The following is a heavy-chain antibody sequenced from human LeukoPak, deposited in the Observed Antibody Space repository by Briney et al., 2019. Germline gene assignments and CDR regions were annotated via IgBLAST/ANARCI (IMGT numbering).Heavy chain of an antibody. CDR2: IYSSGST. CDR3: ARDSGDYPRGDNWFDP. D-gene: IGHD4-17*01. J-gene: IGHJ5*02. Sequence: SETLTLTCTASGVSISSYYLSWIRQPAGKGLEWIGRIYSSGSTNYNPSLKSRVTISVDTSKNQFSLKLSSVTAADAAVYYCARDSGDYPRGDNWFDPWGQGTLVTVSS. V-gene: IGHV4-4*07. CDR1: GVSISSYY.